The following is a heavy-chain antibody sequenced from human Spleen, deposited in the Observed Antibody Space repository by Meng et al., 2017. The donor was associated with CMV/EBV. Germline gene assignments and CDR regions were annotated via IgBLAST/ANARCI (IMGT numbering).Heavy chain of an antibody. J-gene: IGHJ4*02. V-gene: IGHV5-51*01. D-gene: IGHD1-14*01. CDR2: IYPGDSDT. Sequence: GESLKISCKGSGYNFTNYWLAWVRQMPGKGLEWMGIIYPGDSDTRYSPSFQGQVTISADKSISPAYQQWSSMKASDTAMYYCAGSGEPGSLIDYWGQGTLVTVSS. CDR1: GYNFTNYW. CDR3: AGSGEPGSLIDY.